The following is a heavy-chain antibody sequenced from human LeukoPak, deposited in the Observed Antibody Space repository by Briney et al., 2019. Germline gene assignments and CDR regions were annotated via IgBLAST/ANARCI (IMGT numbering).Heavy chain of an antibody. CDR1: GGSISSYY. CDR2: IYYTGST. Sequence: PSETLSLTCTVSGGSISSYYWSWIRLPPGKELEWIGYIYYTGSTNNNPSLNSRGTISVDTSKNQFSLKLSSVTAADTAVYYCARGHYGSGSYYMDVWGKGTTVTVSS. CDR3: ARGHYGSGSYYMDV. D-gene: IGHD3-10*01. V-gene: IGHV4-59*01. J-gene: IGHJ6*04.